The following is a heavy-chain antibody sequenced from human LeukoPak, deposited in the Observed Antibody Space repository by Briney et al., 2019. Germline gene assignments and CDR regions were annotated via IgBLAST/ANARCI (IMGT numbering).Heavy chain of an antibody. CDR2: IWYDGSNK. Sequence: AGGSLRLSCAASGFTFSSYGMHWVRQAPGKGLEWVAVIWYDGSNKYYADSVKGRFTISRDNSKNTLYLQMSSLRPEDAAMYYCAKSSQLGIRLAFDYWGQGTLVTVSS. CDR1: GFTFSSYG. CDR3: AKSSQLGIRLAFDY. J-gene: IGHJ4*02. V-gene: IGHV3-30*02. D-gene: IGHD7-27*01.